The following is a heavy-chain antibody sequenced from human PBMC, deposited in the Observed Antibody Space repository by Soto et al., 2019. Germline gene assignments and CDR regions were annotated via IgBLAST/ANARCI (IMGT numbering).Heavy chain of an antibody. J-gene: IGHJ5*02. CDR2: ISSNGGST. CDR1: GFTFSSYA. V-gene: IGHV3-64D*06. CDR3: VKGPYDPLTGYYIRNWFDP. D-gene: IGHD3-9*01. Sequence: XGSLRLSCSASGFTFSSYAMHGVRQAPGKGLEYVSAISSNGGSTYYADSVKGRFTISRDNSKNTLYLQMSSLRAEDTAVYYCVKGPYDPLTGYYIRNWFDPWGQGTLVTVSS.